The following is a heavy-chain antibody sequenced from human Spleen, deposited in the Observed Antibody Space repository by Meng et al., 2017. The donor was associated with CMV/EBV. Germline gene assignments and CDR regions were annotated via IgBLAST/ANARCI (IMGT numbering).Heavy chain of an antibody. D-gene: IGHD5-24*01. CDR2: ISSGSSYI. Sequence: GESLKISCAASGFSFSSSSVNWVRQAPGKGLEWVSSISSGSSYIYYADSVKGRFTISRDNAKNSLFLQMTRLRAEDTAVYYCARDKEMATIGRFDYWGQGTLVTVSS. J-gene: IGHJ4*02. V-gene: IGHV3-21*01. CDR3: ARDKEMATIGRFDY. CDR1: GFSFSSSS.